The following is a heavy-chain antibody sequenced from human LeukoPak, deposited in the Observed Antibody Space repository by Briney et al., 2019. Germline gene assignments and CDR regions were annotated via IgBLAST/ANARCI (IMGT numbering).Heavy chain of an antibody. D-gene: IGHD6-25*01. V-gene: IGHV3-23*01. CDR1: GFAVSSDY. J-gene: IGHJ4*02. CDR2: ISGSGGST. CDR3: AKDFLTVTAGWDY. Sequence: PGGSLRLSCAAPGFAVSSDYMSWVRQAPGKGLEWVSGISGSGGSTYYADSVKGRFTISRDNSKNTLFLQMNSLRAEDTAVYYCAKDFLTVTAGWDYWGQGTLVTVSS.